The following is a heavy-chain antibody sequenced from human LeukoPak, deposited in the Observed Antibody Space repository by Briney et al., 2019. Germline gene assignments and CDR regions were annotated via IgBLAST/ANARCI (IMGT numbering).Heavy chain of an antibody. CDR2: INHSGCI. CDR1: GGTFSGYY. CDR3: ARGPYSYDSSGAFDI. V-gene: IGHV4-34*01. Sequence: AETLSLTCAVYGGTFSGYYWSWIRQPPGKGLEWIGEINHSGCINYKPSLKSRVTISVDTSKNQFSLKLSSVTAADTAVYFCARGPYSYDSSGAFDIWGEGTMVTVSS. J-gene: IGHJ3*02. D-gene: IGHD3-22*01.